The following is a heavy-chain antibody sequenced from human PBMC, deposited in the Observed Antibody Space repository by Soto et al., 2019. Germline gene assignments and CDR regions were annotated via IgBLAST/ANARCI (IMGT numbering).Heavy chain of an antibody. Sequence: GGSLRLSCAASAFTFSSYAMSWVRQAPGKGLEWVSAISGSGGSTYYADSVKGRFTISRDNSKNTLYLQMNSLRAEDTAVYYCAKDGYYYGSGSYPDYWGQGTLVTVSS. D-gene: IGHD3-10*01. V-gene: IGHV3-23*01. CDR1: AFTFSSYA. CDR2: ISGSGGST. CDR3: AKDGYYYGSGSYPDY. J-gene: IGHJ4*02.